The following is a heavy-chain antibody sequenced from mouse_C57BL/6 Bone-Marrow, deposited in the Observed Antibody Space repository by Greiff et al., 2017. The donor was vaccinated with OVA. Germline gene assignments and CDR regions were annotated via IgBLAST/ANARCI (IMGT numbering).Heavy chain of an antibody. CDR3: TNYWFAY. CDR2: IDPENGDT. Sequence: EVQLQQSGAELVRPGASVKLSCTASGFNIKDDYMHWVKQRPEQGLEWIGWIDPENGDTEYASKFQGKATITPNTSSNTSYLQLSSLSSEDTAVYYCTNYWFAYWGQGTLVTVSA. J-gene: IGHJ3*01. CDR1: GFNIKDDY. V-gene: IGHV14-4*01.